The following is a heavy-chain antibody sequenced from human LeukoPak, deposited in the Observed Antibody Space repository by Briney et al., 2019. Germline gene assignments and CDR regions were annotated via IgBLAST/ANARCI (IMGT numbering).Heavy chain of an antibody. CDR1: GGSFSGYY. CDR3: ARVRSSGWYGLRY. J-gene: IGHJ4*02. CDR2: INHSGST. Sequence: SETLSHTCAVYGGSFSGYYWSWIRQPPGKGLEWIGEINHSGSTNYNPSLKSRVTISVDTSKNQFSLKLSSVTAADTAVYYCARVRSSGWYGLRYWGQGTLVTVSS. D-gene: IGHD6-19*01. V-gene: IGHV4-34*01.